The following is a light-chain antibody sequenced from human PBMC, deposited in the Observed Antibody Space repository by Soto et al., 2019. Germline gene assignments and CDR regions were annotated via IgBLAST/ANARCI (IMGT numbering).Light chain of an antibody. V-gene: IGKV3-20*01. Sequence: EIVLTQSPGTLSLSPGERATLSCRASQSVGSNYLAWYQQKPGQAPRILIFGASGRATGVPDRSSGSGSGTDFTLTITRLEPEDSAVYYCQQFGGSPRLSFGGGTKVDIK. J-gene: IGKJ4*01. CDR2: GAS. CDR1: QSVGSNY. CDR3: QQFGGSPRLS.